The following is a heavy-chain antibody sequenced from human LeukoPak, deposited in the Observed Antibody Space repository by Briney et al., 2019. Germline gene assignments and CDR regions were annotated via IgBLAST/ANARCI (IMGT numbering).Heavy chain of an antibody. CDR2: IVVGSGNT. J-gene: IGHJ6*03. Sequence: GASVKVSCKASGFTFTSPAMQWVRQARGQRLEWIGWIVVGSGNTNYAQKFQERVTITRDMSTSTAYMELSSLRSEDTAVYYCAFSSYYLQGNYYYMDVWGKGTTVTVSS. CDR1: GFTFTSPA. CDR3: AFSSYYLQGNYYYMDV. D-gene: IGHD1-26*01. V-gene: IGHV1-58*02.